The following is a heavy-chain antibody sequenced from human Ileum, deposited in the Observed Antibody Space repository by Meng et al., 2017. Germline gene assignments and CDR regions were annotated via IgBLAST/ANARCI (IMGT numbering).Heavy chain of an antibody. J-gene: IGHJ3*01. Sequence: SETLSLTCLVPGDSISSASSYYWARIRQPPGKGLEWIGSVYYSGSTFYNPSLKSRVTISVDTSKNQFSLKMRSVTAADTAVYYCARHYIVVETVHGAYDVWGQGATVTVSS. D-gene: IGHD2-21*02. V-gene: IGHV4-39*07. CDR3: ARHYIVVETVHGAYDV. CDR1: GDSISSASSYY. CDR2: VYYSGST.